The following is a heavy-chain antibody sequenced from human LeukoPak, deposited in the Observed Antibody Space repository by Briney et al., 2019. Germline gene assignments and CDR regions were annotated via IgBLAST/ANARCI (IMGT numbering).Heavy chain of an antibody. D-gene: IGHD6-19*01. CDR2: MNPNSGNT. CDR1: GYTFTSYD. CDR3: ARVAVPMRVRGYDY. V-gene: IGHV1-8*01. Sequence: ASVKVSCKXSGYTFTSYDINWVRQATGQGLEWMGWMNPNSGNTGYAQKFQGRVTMTRNTSISTAYMELSSLRSEDTAVYYCARVAVPMRVRGYDYWGQGTLVTVSS. J-gene: IGHJ4*02.